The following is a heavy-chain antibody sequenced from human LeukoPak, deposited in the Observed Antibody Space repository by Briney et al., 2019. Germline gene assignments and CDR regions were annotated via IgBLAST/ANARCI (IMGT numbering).Heavy chain of an antibody. CDR1: AYTFTGYY. V-gene: IGHV1-2*02. Sequence: GASVKVSCKASAYTFTGYYMHWVRQAPGQGLEWMGWINPNSGGTNYAQKFQGRVTMTRDTPISTAYMELSRLRSDDTAVYYCARVRHIVVVTAIPFTAFDIWGQGTMVTVSS. CDR3: ARVRHIVVVTAIPFTAFDI. CDR2: INPNSGGT. J-gene: IGHJ3*02. D-gene: IGHD2-21*02.